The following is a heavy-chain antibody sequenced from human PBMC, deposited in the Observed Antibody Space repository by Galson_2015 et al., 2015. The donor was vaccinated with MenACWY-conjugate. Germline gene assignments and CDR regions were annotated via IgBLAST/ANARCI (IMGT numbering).Heavy chain of an antibody. V-gene: IGHV3-74*01. D-gene: IGHD2-2*01. J-gene: IGHJ4*02. CDR2: INSDGSST. CDR1: GFTFSSYW. CDR3: AVYYISARGYGASGGY. Sequence: SLRLSCAASGFTFSSYWMHWVRQAPGKGLVWVSLINSDGSSTSYADSVKGRFTISRDNAKNTLYLQMNSLRAEDTAVYYCAVYYISARGYGASGGYWGQGTLVTVSS.